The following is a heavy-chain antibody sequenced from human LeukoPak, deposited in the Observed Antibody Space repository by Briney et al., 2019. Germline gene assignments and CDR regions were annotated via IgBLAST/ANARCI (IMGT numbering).Heavy chain of an antibody. CDR2: ISAYNGNT. J-gene: IGHJ4*02. D-gene: IGHD6-19*01. CDR3: ARTGYSSGWYEIYYFDY. CDR1: GYTFTSYG. V-gene: IGHV1-18*01. Sequence: ASVKVSCKASGYTFTSYGISWVRQAPGQGREWMGWISAYNGNTNYAQKLQGRVTMTTDTSTSTAYMELRSLRSDDTAVYCCARTGYSSGWYEIYYFDYWGQGTLVTVSS.